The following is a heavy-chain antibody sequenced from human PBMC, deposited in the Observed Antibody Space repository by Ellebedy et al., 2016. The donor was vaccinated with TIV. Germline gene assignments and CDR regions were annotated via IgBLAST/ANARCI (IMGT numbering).Heavy chain of an antibody. V-gene: IGHV1-46*01. CDR3: ARVGGVISGSYYSGWFDP. Sequence: ASVKVSXKASRYTFSSYYMNWVRQAPGQGLEWMGVINPSGGSTTYAQTFQGRVTMTRDTSTSTVYMELSSLRSGDTAVYYCARVGGVISGSYYSGWFDPWGQGTLVTVSS. D-gene: IGHD3-10*01. CDR1: RYTFSSYY. J-gene: IGHJ5*02. CDR2: INPSGGST.